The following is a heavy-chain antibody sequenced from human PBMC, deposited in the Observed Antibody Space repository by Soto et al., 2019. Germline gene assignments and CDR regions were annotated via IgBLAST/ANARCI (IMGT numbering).Heavy chain of an antibody. D-gene: IGHD6-19*01. Sequence: EVQLVESGGGLVQPGGSLKLSCAASGFTFSSYDMHWVRQATGKGLEWVSAIGTGGDTYYPGSVQGRFPICRENAKNSLYHQMNSLRARDTVVYYCARGGSSGWYQDYWGQGTLVTV. V-gene: IGHV3-13*01. CDR3: ARGGSSGWYQDY. CDR1: GFTFSSYD. CDR2: IGTGGDT. J-gene: IGHJ4*02.